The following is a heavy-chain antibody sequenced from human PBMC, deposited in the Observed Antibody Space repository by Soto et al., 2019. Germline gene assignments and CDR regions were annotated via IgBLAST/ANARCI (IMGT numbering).Heavy chain of an antibody. Sequence: PGGSLRLSCVGSAPTVSNYGMHWVRQAPGKGLEWVAVIWSDGGVKHYADSVKGRFAISRDNSKNTVSLQMNSLRVEDTAVYYCARDHSSEIYYFDDWGQGTLVTVSS. CDR2: IWSDGGVK. D-gene: IGHD3-3*01. CDR1: APTVSNYG. CDR3: ARDHSSEIYYFDD. J-gene: IGHJ4*02. V-gene: IGHV3-33*01.